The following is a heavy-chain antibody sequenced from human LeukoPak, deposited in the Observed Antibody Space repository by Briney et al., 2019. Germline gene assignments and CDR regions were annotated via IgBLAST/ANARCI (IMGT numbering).Heavy chain of an antibody. CDR3: ARDRRIAAAGTAYFDY. CDR1: GGSFSGYY. CDR2: INHSGST. Sequence: PSETLSLTCAVYGGSFSGYYWSWIRQPPGKGLEWIGEINHSGSTNYNPSLKSRVTISVDTSKNQFSLKLSSVTAADTAVYYCARDRRIAAAGTAYFDYWGQGTLVTVSS. V-gene: IGHV4-34*01. J-gene: IGHJ4*02. D-gene: IGHD6-13*01.